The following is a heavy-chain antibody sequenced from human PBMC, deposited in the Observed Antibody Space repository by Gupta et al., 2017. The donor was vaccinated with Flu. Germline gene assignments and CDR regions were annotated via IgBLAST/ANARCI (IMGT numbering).Heavy chain of an antibody. Sequence: MGWMNPNSGNTGYAQKFQGRVTMTRNTSISTAYMELSSLRSEDTAVYYCAREGGATYYDFWSGPAGYGMDVWGQGTTVTVSS. D-gene: IGHD3-3*01. CDR2: MNPNSGNT. CDR3: AREGGATYYDFWSGPAGYGMDV. V-gene: IGHV1-8*01. J-gene: IGHJ6*02.